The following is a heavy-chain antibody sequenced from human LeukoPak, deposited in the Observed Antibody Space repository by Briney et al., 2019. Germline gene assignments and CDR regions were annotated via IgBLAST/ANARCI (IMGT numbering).Heavy chain of an antibody. V-gene: IGHV4-34*01. Sequence: SETLSLTCAVYGGSFSGYYWSWIRQPPGKGLEWIGEINHSGSTNYNPSPKSRVTISVDTSKNQFSLKLSSVTAADTAVYYCARGKRPRFLEWLLPFDYWGQGTLVTVSS. CDR2: INHSGST. D-gene: IGHD3-3*01. CDR1: GGSFSGYY. CDR3: ARGKRPRFLEWLLPFDY. J-gene: IGHJ4*02.